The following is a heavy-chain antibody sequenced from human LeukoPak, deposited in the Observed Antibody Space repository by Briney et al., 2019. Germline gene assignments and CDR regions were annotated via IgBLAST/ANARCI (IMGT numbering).Heavy chain of an antibody. V-gene: IGHV4-34*01. J-gene: IGHJ4*02. CDR2: INHSGST. Sequence: SETLSLTCAVYGGSFSGYYWSWIRQPPGKGLEWIGEINHSGSTNYNPSLKSRVTISVDTSKNHFSLKLSSVTAADTAVYYCARGRRWASLGYWGQGTLVTVAS. D-gene: IGHD4-23*01. CDR1: GGSFSGYY. CDR3: ARGRRWASLGY.